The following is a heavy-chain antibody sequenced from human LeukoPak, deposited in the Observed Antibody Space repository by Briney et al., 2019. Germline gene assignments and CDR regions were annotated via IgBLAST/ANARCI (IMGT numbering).Heavy chain of an antibody. CDR2: INPNSGGT. V-gene: IGHV1-2*06. D-gene: IGHD3-10*01. CDR3: ARGGPLVLLWFGESQDY. J-gene: IGHJ4*02. CDR1: GYTVTGYY. Sequence: ASVKVSCKASGYTVTGYYMHWVRQAPGQGLEWMGRINPNSGGTNYAQKFQGRVTMTRDTSISTAYMELSRLRSDDTAVYYCARGGPLVLLWFGESQDYWGQGTLVTVSS.